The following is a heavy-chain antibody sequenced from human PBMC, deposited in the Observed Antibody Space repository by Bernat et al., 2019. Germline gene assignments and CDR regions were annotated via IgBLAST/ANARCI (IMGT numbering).Heavy chain of an antibody. V-gene: IGHV4-39*02. J-gene: IGHJ6*02. CDR1: GGSISSSSYY. D-gene: IGHD2-2*02. Sequence: QLQLQESGPGLVKPSETLSLTCTVSGGSISSSSYYWGWIRQPPGKGLEWIGSIYYSGSTYYNPSLKSRVTISVDTSKTPFSLTLSSVTAADTAVYYCARDQVPAAIPDYYSYGMDVWGQGTTVTVSS. CDR2: IYYSGST. CDR3: ARDQVPAAIPDYYSYGMDV.